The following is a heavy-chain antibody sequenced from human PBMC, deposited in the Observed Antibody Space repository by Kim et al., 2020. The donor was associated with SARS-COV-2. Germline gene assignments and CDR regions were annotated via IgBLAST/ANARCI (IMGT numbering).Heavy chain of an antibody. J-gene: IGHJ4*02. CDR3: AREPSTYFDY. V-gene: IGHV3-66*01. Sequence: STYYADSVKGRFTISRDDSKNTVYLHMNSLRAEDTAVYFCAREPSTYFDYWGQGTLVTVSS. CDR2: ST.